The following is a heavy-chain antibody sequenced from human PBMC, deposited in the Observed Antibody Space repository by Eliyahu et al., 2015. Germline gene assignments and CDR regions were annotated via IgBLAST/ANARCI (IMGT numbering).Heavy chain of an antibody. CDR2: ISDSGGST. J-gene: IGHJ4*02. CDR1: GFTFSSYA. D-gene: IGHD5-18*01. CDR3: AKGAQLWFRATHRYFDY. V-gene: IGHV3-23*01. Sequence: EVQLLESGGGLVQPGGSLRLSCAASGFTFSSYAMSWVRQAPGKGLEWVSSISDSGGSTYYADSVKGRFTISRDNSNYTLFLQMNSLRAEDTAVYYCAKGAQLWFRATHRYFDYWGQGTLVTVSS.